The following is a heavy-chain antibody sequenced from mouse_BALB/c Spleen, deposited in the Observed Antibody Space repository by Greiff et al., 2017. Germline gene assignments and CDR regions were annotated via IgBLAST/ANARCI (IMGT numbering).Heavy chain of an antibody. CDR2: ISSGGSYT. D-gene: IGHD2-4*01. Sequence: DVHLVESGGDLVKPGGSLKLSCAASGFTFSSYGMSWVRQTPDKRLEWVATISSGGSYTYYPDSVKGRFTISRDNAKNTLYLQMSSLKSEDTAMYYCARHPTMITTRYYAMDYWGQGTSVTVSS. V-gene: IGHV5-6*01. J-gene: IGHJ4*01. CDR1: GFTFSSYG. CDR3: ARHPTMITTRYYAMDY.